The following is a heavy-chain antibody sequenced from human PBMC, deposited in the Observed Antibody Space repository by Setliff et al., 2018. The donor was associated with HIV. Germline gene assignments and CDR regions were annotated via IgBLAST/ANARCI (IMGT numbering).Heavy chain of an antibody. D-gene: IGHD6-6*01. CDR1: GDSISSSIYY. Sequence: ASETLSLTCTVSGDSISSSIYYWGWVRQPPGKGLEWIGGIYYTGSPFYNPSLKGRVTISVDTSNNQFSLKLSSVTAADTAVYYCARGGGTSSPIDYHYYIDVWGKGTTVTVSS. V-gene: IGHV4-39*01. J-gene: IGHJ6*03. CDR3: ARGGGTSSPIDYHYYIDV. CDR2: IYYTGSP.